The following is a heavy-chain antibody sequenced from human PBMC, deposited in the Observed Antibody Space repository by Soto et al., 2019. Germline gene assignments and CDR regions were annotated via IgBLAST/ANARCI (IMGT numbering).Heavy chain of an antibody. CDR1: GGSISSYY. D-gene: IGHD3-3*02. Sequence: SETLSLTCTVSGGSISSYYWSWIRQPPGKGLEWIGEIYYSGSTNYNPSLKSRVTISVDTSKNQFSLKLSSVTAADTTAVYYCARVLGNDGFDIWGQGTMVTVSS. V-gene: IGHV4-59*12. CDR2: IYYSGST. CDR3: ARVLGNDGFDI. J-gene: IGHJ3*02.